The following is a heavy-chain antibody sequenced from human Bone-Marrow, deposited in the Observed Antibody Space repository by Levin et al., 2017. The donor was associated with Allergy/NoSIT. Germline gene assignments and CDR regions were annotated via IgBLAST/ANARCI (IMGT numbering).Heavy chain of an antibody. J-gene: IGHJ4*02. CDR3: ARGRYCGGDCYAEGDY. CDR2: IYSGGST. Sequence: GESLKISCAASGFTVSSNYMSWVRQAPGKGLEWVSVIYSGGSTYYADSVKGRFTISRDNSKNTLYLQMNSLRAEDTAVYYCARGRYCGGDCYAEGDYWGQGTLVTVSS. D-gene: IGHD2-21*02. CDR1: GFTVSSNY. V-gene: IGHV3-53*01.